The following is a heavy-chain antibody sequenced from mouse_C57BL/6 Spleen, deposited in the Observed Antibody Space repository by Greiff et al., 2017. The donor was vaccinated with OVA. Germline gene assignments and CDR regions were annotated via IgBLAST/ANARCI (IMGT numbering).Heavy chain of an antibody. CDR3: RDGYPFAY. Sequence: VQLKESGPELVKPGASVKMSCKASGYTFTDYYMHWVKQKPGKGLEWIGEIYPGSGNTYYNEKFKGKATLTADTSSSTAYMQLSSLTSEDSAVYFCARDGYPFAYWGQGTLVTVSA. V-gene: IGHV1-83*01. D-gene: IGHD2-3*01. CDR1: YTFTDYYM. J-gene: IGHJ3*01. CDR2: YPGSGNTY.